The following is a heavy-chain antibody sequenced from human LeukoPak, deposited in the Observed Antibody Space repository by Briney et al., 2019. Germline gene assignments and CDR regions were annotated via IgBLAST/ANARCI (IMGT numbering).Heavy chain of an antibody. CDR1: GGSISNHY. D-gene: IGHD2-15*01. CDR3: ARGGTVMVAATDFDF. J-gene: IGHJ4*02. CDR2: ISYSVTT. Sequence: PSETLSLTCTVSGGSISNHYWSWIPQPPGKRLEWVGYISYSVTTKYIPSLKSRVIMSVGMYKNQSSLQLSYVPATDTAVYYCARGGTVMVAATDFDFWGKGTLVTVSS. V-gene: IGHV4-59*11.